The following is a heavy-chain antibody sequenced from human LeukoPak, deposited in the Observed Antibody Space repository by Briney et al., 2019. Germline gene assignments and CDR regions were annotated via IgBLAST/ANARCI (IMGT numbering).Heavy chain of an antibody. CDR3: AKVAKYYYGSETYYFFEH. Sequence: GGSLRLSCTTSGFTFSSFWMSWVRPAPGKGLEWGANIKQDGTEKYYVDSVKGRFTISRDNAKNSLYLQMNSLRVEDTAVYYCAKVAKYYYGSETYYFFEHWGQGTPVTASS. CDR2: IKQDGTEK. D-gene: IGHD3-10*01. CDR1: GFTFSSFW. J-gene: IGHJ4*02. V-gene: IGHV3-7*01.